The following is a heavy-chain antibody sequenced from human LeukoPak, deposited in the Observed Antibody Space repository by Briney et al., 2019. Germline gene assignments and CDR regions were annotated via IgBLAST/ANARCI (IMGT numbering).Heavy chain of an antibody. CDR2: IRSKAYGGTT. Sequence: PGGSLRLSCTASGFTFGDYAMSWFRQAQGKGPEWVGFIRSKAYGGTTEYAASVTDRFTISRDDSKGIAYLQMNSLKTEDTAVYYCSRDAWALGYCSGSSCYGDYWGQGTLVTVSP. CDR3: SRDAWALGYCSGSSCYGDY. J-gene: IGHJ4*02. D-gene: IGHD2-2*01. V-gene: IGHV3-49*03. CDR1: GFTFGDYA.